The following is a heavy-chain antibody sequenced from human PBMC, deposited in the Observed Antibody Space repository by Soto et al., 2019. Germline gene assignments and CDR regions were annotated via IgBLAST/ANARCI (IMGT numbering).Heavy chain of an antibody. CDR2: IYGGGST. CDR3: ARHISGYDPYFDY. V-gene: IGHV3-53*04. Sequence: EVQVVESGGGLVQPGGSLRLSCVASGFTVTTNYMSWVRQAPGKGLEWLSSIYGGGSTYYADSVKGRFTMSRHNSKNTLYLQLNSLRAEDTAVYYCARHISGYDPYFDYWGQGTLVTVSS. CDR1: GFTVTTNY. D-gene: IGHD5-12*01. J-gene: IGHJ4*02.